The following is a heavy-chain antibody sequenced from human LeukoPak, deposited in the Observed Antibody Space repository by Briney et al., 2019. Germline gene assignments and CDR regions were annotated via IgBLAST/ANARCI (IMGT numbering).Heavy chain of an antibody. CDR1: GGSISSYY. CDR3: AREYGIAAQGYMDV. Sequence: SETLSLTCTVSGGSISSYYWSWIRQPPGKGLEWIGYIYYSGSTNYNPSLKSRVTISVDTPKNQFSLKLSSVTAADTAVYYCAREYGIAAQGYMDVWGKGTTVTVSS. D-gene: IGHD6-6*01. CDR2: IYYSGST. J-gene: IGHJ6*03. V-gene: IGHV4-59*01.